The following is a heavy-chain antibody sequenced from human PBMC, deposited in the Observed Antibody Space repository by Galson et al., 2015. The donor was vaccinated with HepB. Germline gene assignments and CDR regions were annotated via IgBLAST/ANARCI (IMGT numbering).Heavy chain of an antibody. J-gene: IGHJ6*02. CDR1: GFTFSSYS. CDR3: ARIDSGYDLCFDYYGMDV. CDR2: ISSSSSYI. D-gene: IGHD5-12*01. V-gene: IGHV3-21*01. Sequence: SLRLSCAASGFTFSSYSMNWVRQAPGKGLEWVSSISSSSSYIYYADSVKGRFTISRDNAKNSLYLQMNSLRAEDTAVYYCARIDSGYDLCFDYYGMDVWGQGTTVTVSS.